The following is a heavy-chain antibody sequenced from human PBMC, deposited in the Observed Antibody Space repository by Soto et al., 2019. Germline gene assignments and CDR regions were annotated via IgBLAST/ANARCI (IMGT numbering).Heavy chain of an antibody. CDR3: ARDAYGSGSYYAPYYYYAMDV. J-gene: IGHJ6*02. CDR2: ILYTGNT. Sequence: ETLSLTCPVSGVSVSRGSYYWSWIRQPPGKGLEWLGYILYTGNTNYNPSLKSRVTMSVDTSKNQVSLKLSAVTAADTAVYFCARDAYGSGSYYAPYYYYAMDVWGQGTKVTVYS. V-gene: IGHV4-61*01. CDR1: GVSVSRGSYY. D-gene: IGHD3-10*01.